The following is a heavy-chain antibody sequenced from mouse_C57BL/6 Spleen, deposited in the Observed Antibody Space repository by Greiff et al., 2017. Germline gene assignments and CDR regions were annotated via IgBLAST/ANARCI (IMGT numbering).Heavy chain of an antibody. J-gene: IGHJ2*01. D-gene: IGHD2-1*01. V-gene: IGHV1-80*01. CDR3: ASGGNYGSYFDY. CDR1: GYAFSSYW. CDR2: IYPGDGDT. Sequence: VQLQQSGAELVKPGASVKISCKASGYAFSSYWMNWVKQRPGKGLEWIGQIYPGDGDTNYNGKFKGKATLTADKSSSTAYMQLSSLTSEDSAVYFCASGGNYGSYFDYWGQGTTLTVSS.